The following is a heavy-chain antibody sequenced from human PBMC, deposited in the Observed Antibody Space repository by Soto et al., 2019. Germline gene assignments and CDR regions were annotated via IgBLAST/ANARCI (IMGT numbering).Heavy chain of an antibody. Sequence: QVQLQESGPGLVKPSQTLSLTCTVSGGSISSGDYYWSWIRQPPGKGLEWIGYIYYRGTTYYNPSLMSRDTITVDTSKYQLSLKLSSVTAAATAVYYCARLVINTYYGMDVWSQGTTVTVSS. V-gene: IGHV4-30-4*01. CDR2: IYYRGTT. CDR3: ARLVINTYYGMDV. J-gene: IGHJ6*02. CDR1: GGSISSGDYY. D-gene: IGHD3-22*01.